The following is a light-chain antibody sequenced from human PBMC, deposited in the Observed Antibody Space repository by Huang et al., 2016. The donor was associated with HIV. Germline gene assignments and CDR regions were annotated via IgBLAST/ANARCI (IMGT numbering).Light chain of an antibody. Sequence: DIQMTQSPSTLSASVGDRVTITCRASQSISTWVAWYQQKPGKAPNLLINEASNLESGVPSRFIGSGSGTEFTLTISSLQPDDFATYFCQQYKDYSQTFGQGTKVDIK. J-gene: IGKJ1*01. V-gene: IGKV1-5*03. CDR2: EAS. CDR1: QSISTW. CDR3: QQYKDYSQT.